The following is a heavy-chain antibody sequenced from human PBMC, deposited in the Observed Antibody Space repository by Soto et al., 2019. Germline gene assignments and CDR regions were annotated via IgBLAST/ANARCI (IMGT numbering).Heavy chain of an antibody. D-gene: IGHD3-10*01. CDR3: ERDANYGMYYFEH. CDR1: GYFLSTGDY. Sequence: SGTLYRTCAVSGYFLSTGDYWYFIRQPPGKGLEWIGSIYPTGTSYSYQSLTRRVRISVATSKNNFYLKLKSVTDAATAVYYCERDANYGMYYFEHWGQGTLVTVSS. CDR2: IYPTGTS. V-gene: IGHV4-38-2*02. J-gene: IGHJ4*02.